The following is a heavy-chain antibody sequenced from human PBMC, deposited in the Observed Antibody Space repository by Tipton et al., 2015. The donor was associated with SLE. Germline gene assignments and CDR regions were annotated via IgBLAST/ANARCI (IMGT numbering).Heavy chain of an antibody. V-gene: IGHV4-61*09. D-gene: IGHD3-3*01. CDR2: IYTSGST. CDR3: ARANTIFGGGMDV. Sequence: TLSLTCSVSSDFINSGSYYWTWIRQPAGKGLEWIGHIYTSGSTKYNPSLKSRVTISVDTSKSEISLRLSSVTTADTALYYCARANTIFGGGMDVWGQGTMVTVSS. J-gene: IGHJ6*02. CDR1: SDFINSGSYY.